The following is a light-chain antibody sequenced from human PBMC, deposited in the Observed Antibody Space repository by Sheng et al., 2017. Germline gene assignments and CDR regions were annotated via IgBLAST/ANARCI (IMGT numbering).Light chain of an antibody. Sequence: DIQMTQSPTSLSASVGDRVTITCRASESISTYLNWYQQKPGKAPRLLIYAASNLQSGVPSRFRGSGSGTDFILTITSLQPEDFATYYCQQSYSTPQTFGQGTKLEIK. J-gene: IGKJ2*01. CDR2: AAS. CDR3: QQSYSTPQT. V-gene: IGKV1-39*01. CDR1: ESISTY.